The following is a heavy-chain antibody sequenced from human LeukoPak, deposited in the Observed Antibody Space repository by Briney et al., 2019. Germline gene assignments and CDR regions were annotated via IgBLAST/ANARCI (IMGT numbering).Heavy chain of an antibody. V-gene: IGHV3-23*01. CDR2: ISGSGGST. D-gene: IGHD3-22*01. CDR3: AKEYGAYYDSSGYYYDSPTPFDY. Sequence: GGSLRLSCAASGFTSGFTFSDAWMSWIRQAPGKGLEWVSAISGSGGSTYYADSVKGRFTISRDNSKNTLYLQMNSLRAEDTAVYYCAKEYGAYYDSSGYYYDSPTPFDYWGQGTLVTVSS. J-gene: IGHJ4*02. CDR1: GFTSGFTFSDAW.